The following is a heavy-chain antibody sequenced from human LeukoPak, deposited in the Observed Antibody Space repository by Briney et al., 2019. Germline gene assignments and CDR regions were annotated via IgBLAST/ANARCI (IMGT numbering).Heavy chain of an antibody. CDR1: GFTFSSYG. V-gene: IGHV3-23*01. D-gene: IGHD6-13*01. CDR2: ISGSGGST. Sequence: GGSLRLSCAASGFTFSSYGMSWVRQAPGKGLEWVSAISGSGGSTYYADSVKGRFTISRDNSKNTLYLQMNSLRAEDTAVYYCAKEVGSSWYGVVDYYYYYMDVWGKGTTVTISS. J-gene: IGHJ6*03. CDR3: AKEVGSSWYGVVDYYYYYMDV.